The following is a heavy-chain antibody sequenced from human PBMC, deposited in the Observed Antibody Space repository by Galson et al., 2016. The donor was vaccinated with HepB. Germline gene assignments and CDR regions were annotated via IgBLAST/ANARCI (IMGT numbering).Heavy chain of an antibody. CDR2: YHSSGNT. CDR1: AASASNARLY. V-gene: IGHV4-61*01. D-gene: IGHD1-26*01. Sequence: EPLSLTCTISAASASNARLYWSCIRQPPGKGLVWIGAYHSSGNTKYNASLKSRVTISFATSKNQLSLKLRSVTAADTAVYYCAKDNSGSYIDFWGQGILVTVSS. CDR3: AKDNSGSYIDF. J-gene: IGHJ4*02.